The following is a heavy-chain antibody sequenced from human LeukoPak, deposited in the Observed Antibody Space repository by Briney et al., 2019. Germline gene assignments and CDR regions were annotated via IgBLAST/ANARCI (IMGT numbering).Heavy chain of an antibody. J-gene: IGHJ6*02. CDR1: GFTFSSYG. D-gene: IGHD5-12*01. CDR3: ARDGGSGSGYDFRYYGMDV. CDR2: IWYDGSNK. V-gene: IGHV3-33*01. Sequence: GGSLRLSCAASGFTFSSYGMHWVRQAPGKGLEWVAVIWYDGSNKYYADSVKGRFTISRDNSKNTLYLQMNSLRAEDTAVYYRARDGGSGSGYDFRYYGMDVWGQGTTVTVSS.